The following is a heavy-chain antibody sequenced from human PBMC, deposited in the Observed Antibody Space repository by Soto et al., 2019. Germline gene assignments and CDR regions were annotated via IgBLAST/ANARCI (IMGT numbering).Heavy chain of an antibody. J-gene: IGHJ6*03. Sequence: WTWIRQHPGKGPEGIGYIYDSGSAFYNPSLKSRVTMSVDTSKNQFSLNLRSVTAADTAVFYCARGILRPNHYMDVWGKGTAVAVSS. V-gene: IGHV4-31*02. CDR2: IYDSGSA. D-gene: IGHD1-26*01. CDR3: ARGILRPNHYMDV.